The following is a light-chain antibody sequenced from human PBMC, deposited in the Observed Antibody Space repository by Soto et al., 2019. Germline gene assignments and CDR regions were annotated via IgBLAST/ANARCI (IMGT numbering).Light chain of an antibody. J-gene: IGLJ1*01. CDR3: SSYAGSNNFVA. V-gene: IGLV2-8*01. Sequence: QSALTQPPSASGSPGQSVTISCTGTRSDVGSYNYVSWYQQRPGKAPKLMIYEVHKRPSGVPDRFSGSKSGNTASLTVSGLQAEDEADYYCSSYAGSNNFVAFGSGTKLTVL. CDR1: RSDVGSYNY. CDR2: EVH.